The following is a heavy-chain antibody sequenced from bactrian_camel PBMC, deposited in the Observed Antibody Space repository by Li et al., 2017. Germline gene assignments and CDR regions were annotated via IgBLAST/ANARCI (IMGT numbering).Heavy chain of an antibody. CDR2: TYTGVGST. D-gene: IGHD3*01. CDR3: AAQARGSRSCLFTGLKTDFGY. V-gene: IGHV3S40*01. Sequence: DVQLVESGGGSVQAGGSLRLSCAASGYTFGSNCMGWFRQAPGKEREAVAVTYTGVGSTYYATSVKGRFTISRDNAKNTVYLQLNSLKPEDTAMYYCAAQARGSRSCLFTGLKTDFGYWGQGTQVTVS. J-gene: IGHJ6*01. CDR1: GYTFGSNC.